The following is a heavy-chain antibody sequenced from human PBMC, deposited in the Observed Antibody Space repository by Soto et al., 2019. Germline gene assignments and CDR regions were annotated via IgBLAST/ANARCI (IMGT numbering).Heavy chain of an antibody. CDR3: AKKLGIDPFGSYGLDV. V-gene: IGHV1-69*01. CDR1: VGNFITLA. D-gene: IGHD7-27*01. J-gene: IGHJ6*02. Sequence: QVELVQSGAEVKKPGSSVKVSCKASVGNFITLAISWVRQAPGQGLEWMGEIIPISSTTKSAHKFQDRVTISADGSSSTVHMELRSMKSEATAIYFCAKKLGIDPFGSYGLDVWGQGTTVTVSS. CDR2: IIPISSTT.